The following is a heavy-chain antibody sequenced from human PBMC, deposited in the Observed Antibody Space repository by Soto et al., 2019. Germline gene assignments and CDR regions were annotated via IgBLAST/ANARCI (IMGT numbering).Heavy chain of an antibody. CDR2: IYYSGST. J-gene: IGHJ3*02. CDR1: GGSISSYY. CDR3: ARGRVTSVYLYAFDI. D-gene: IGHD2-8*01. Sequence: PSETLSLTCTVSGGSISSYYWSWIRQPPGKGLEWIGYIYYSGSTNYNPSLKSRVTISVDTSKNQFSLKLSSVTAADTAVYYCARGRVTSVYLYAFDIWGQGTMVTVSS. V-gene: IGHV4-59*01.